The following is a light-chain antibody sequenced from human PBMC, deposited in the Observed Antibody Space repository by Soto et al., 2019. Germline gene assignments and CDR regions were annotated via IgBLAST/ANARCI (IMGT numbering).Light chain of an antibody. CDR1: SSSIGSNN. V-gene: IGLV1-47*01. J-gene: IGLJ1*01. CDR3: AAWDDTVSGYV. CDR2: RNN. Sequence: QSVLTQPPSASGTPGQRVTISCSGSSSSIGSNNVYWYHQLPGTAPKLLIYRNNQRPSGVPDRFSGSKSGTSASLAISGLRSEDEADYYCAAWDDTVSGYVLGNGTKVT.